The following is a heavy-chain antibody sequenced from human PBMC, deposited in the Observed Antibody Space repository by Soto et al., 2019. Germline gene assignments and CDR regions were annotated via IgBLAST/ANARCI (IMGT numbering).Heavy chain of an antibody. Sequence: QVQLVQSGAEVKKPGSSVKVSCKASGGTFSSYAISWVRHAPGQGLEWMGGIIPIFGTAHYAKKFQGRVTITADESTSTAYMELSSMSSEDTAVYYCARLSVYSSSWNDGMDVWGQGPTVTVSS. D-gene: IGHD6-13*01. CDR3: ARLSVYSSSWNDGMDV. J-gene: IGHJ6*02. V-gene: IGHV1-69*01. CDR1: GGTFSSYA. CDR2: IIPIFGTA.